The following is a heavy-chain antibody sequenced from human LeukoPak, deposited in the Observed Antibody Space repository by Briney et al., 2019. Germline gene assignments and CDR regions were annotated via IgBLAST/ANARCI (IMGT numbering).Heavy chain of an antibody. J-gene: IGHJ4*02. CDR1: GGSISSGDYY. Sequence: PSQTLSLTCTVSGGSISSGDYYWSWIRQPPGKGLEWIGYIYYSGSTHYNPSLKSRVTISVDTSKNQFSLKLSSVTAADTAVYYCARGPVLRYFDWLFNPLDYWGQGTLVTVSS. V-gene: IGHV4-30-4*01. D-gene: IGHD3-9*01. CDR3: ARGPVLRYFDWLFNPLDY. CDR2: IYYSGST.